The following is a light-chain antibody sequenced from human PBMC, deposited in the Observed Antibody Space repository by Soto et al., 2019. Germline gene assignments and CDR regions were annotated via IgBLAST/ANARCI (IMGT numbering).Light chain of an antibody. J-gene: IGLJ1*01. CDR1: SSDIGSYDH. CDR3: ISYTDRQSYL. Sequence: QSALTQPASVSGSPGQSITISCSGTSSDIGSYDHVAWYQQFPGKSPKLIIYAVSDRPSGVSDRFSGSKSGISASLTISGLQTEEEADYYCISYTDRQSYLFGPGTKVTVL. V-gene: IGLV2-14*03. CDR2: AVS.